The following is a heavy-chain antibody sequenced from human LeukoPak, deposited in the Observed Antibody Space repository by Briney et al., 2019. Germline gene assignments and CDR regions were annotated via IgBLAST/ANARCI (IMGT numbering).Heavy chain of an antibody. V-gene: IGHV4-38-2*02. CDR1: GYSISNGYY. Sequence: PSETLSLTCTVSGYSISNGYYWDWIRQPPGRGLEWIGSIYHSGSTYYNPSLKSRVTISVDTSKNQFSLKLGSVTAADTAVYYCARRALLWFGELSHFDYWGQGTLVTVSS. CDR3: ARRALLWFGELSHFDY. J-gene: IGHJ4*02. CDR2: IYHSGST. D-gene: IGHD3-10*01.